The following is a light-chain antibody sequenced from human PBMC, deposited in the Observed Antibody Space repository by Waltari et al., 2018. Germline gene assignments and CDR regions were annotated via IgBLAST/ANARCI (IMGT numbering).Light chain of an antibody. CDR1: QSVIKY. Sequence: EVVLTQSPGTLSLSPGERATLSCRASQSVIKYLAWYQQKPGQAPRLLNFDASTRATGIPDRFSGSGSGTDFSLTISRLEPEDFAVYYCQKYVNLPATFGQGTKVEIK. CDR3: QKYVNLPAT. J-gene: IGKJ1*01. CDR2: DAS. V-gene: IGKV3-20*01.